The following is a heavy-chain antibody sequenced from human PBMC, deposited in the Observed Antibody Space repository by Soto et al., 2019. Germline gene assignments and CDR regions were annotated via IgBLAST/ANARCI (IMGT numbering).Heavy chain of an antibody. Sequence: GGSLRLSCAASGFSFSTSGMHWVRQAPGKGLEWVAVIWYDGTNKYYADSVKGRFTISKDNTKNTLYLQMNSLRAEDTAMYYCARDHVVVTAPDAFDIWGQGTMVT. CDR2: IWYDGTNK. D-gene: IGHD2-21*02. V-gene: IGHV3-33*01. CDR3: ARDHVVVTAPDAFDI. CDR1: GFSFSTSG. J-gene: IGHJ3*02.